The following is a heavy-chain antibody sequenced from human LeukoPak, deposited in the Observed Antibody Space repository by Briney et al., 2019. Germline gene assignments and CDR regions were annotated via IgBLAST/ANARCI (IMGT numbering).Heavy chain of an antibody. D-gene: IGHD2-2*01. V-gene: IGHV1-58*01. CDR1: GFTFTSSA. J-gene: IGHJ3*02. CDR2: IVVGSGNT. Sequence: GASVKVSCKASGFTFTSSAVQWVRQARGQRLEWIGWIVVGSGNTNHAQKFQERVTITRDMSTSTAYMELSSLRSEDTAVYYCAASRHCSSTSCYYFAFDIWGQGTMVTVSS. CDR3: AASRHCSSTSCYYFAFDI.